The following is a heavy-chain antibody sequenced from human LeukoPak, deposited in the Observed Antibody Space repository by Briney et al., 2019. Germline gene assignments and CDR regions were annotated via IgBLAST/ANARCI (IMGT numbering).Heavy chain of an antibody. Sequence: GGSLRLSCAASGFTFSSYAMSWVRQAPGKGLEWVSAISGSGGSTYYADSVKGRFTISRDNSKNTLYLQKNSLRAEDTAVYYCAKEGAASSGWYGDAFDIWGQGTMVTVSS. V-gene: IGHV3-23*01. D-gene: IGHD6-19*01. CDR2: ISGSGGST. CDR3: AKEGAASSGWYGDAFDI. J-gene: IGHJ3*02. CDR1: GFTFSSYA.